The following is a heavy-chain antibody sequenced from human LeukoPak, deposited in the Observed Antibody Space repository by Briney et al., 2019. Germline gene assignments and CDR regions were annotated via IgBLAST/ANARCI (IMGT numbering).Heavy chain of an antibody. CDR3: ARFEWALSWVDP. CDR1: GGSISSYY. CDR2: MYYSGST. D-gene: IGHD1-26*01. J-gene: IGHJ5*02. V-gene: IGHV4-59*08. Sequence: MPSETLSLTCTVSGGSISSYYWSWIRQPPGKGLEWIGYMYYSGSTKYNPSLKSRVTISVDTSKNQLSLKLSSVTAADTAVYYCARFEWALSWVDPWGQGTLVTVSS.